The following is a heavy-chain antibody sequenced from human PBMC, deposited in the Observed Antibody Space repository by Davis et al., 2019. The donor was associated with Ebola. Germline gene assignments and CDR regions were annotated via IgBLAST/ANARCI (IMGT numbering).Heavy chain of an antibody. CDR1: GFTFSSYA. Sequence: PGESLKISCAASGFTFSSYAMHWVRQAPGKGLEWVAVISYDGSNKYYADSVKGRFTISRDNSKNTLYLQMNSLRAEDTAVYYCARDPVLGYTYWGQGTLVTVSS. D-gene: IGHD5-18*01. CDR2: ISYDGSNK. CDR3: ARDPVLGYTY. J-gene: IGHJ4*02. V-gene: IGHV3-30*04.